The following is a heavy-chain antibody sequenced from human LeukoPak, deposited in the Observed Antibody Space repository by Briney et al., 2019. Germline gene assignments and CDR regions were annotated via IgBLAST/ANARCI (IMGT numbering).Heavy chain of an antibody. CDR2: ISSSGSYI. CDR3: AREEYYYGSGSYYYGY. D-gene: IGHD3-10*01. CDR1: GFTFSSYS. Sequence: GGSLRLSCAASGFTFSSYSMNWVRQAPGKGLEWVSSISSSGSYIYYADSVKGRFTISRDNAKNSLYLQMNSLRAEDTAVYYCAREEYYYGSGSYYYGYWGQGTLVTVSS. J-gene: IGHJ4*02. V-gene: IGHV3-21*01.